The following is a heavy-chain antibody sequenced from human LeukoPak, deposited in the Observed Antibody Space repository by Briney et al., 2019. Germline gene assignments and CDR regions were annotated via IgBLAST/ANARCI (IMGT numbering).Heavy chain of an antibody. CDR3: AKETLAVAGTPYYYGMDV. J-gene: IGHJ6*02. CDR2: ISGSGGST. D-gene: IGHD6-19*01. Sequence: GGSLRLSWAASGFTFSSYAMSWVRQAPGKGLEWVSAISGSGGSTYYADSVKGRFTISRDNSKNTLYPQMNSLRAEDTAVYYCAKETLAVAGTPYYYGMDVWGQGTTVTVSS. CDR1: GFTFSSYA. V-gene: IGHV3-23*01.